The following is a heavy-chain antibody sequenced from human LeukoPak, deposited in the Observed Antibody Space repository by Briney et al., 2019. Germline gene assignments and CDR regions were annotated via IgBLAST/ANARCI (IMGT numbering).Heavy chain of an antibody. D-gene: IGHD3-22*01. CDR3: AKVSDRDSSGYYWGFEY. CDR2: IYYSGST. CDR1: GGSISGYY. Sequence: PSETLSLTCTVSGGSISGYYWSWIRQPPGKGLECIGYIYYSGSTNYNPSLKSRFTISVDTSRNQFSLKLTSVTAADTAVYYCAKVSDRDSSGYYWGFEYWGQGTLVTVSS. V-gene: IGHV4-59*08. J-gene: IGHJ4*02.